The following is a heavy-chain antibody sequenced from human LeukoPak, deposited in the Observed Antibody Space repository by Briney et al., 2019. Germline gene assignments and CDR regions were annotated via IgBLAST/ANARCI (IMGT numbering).Heavy chain of an antibody. J-gene: IGHJ4*02. CDR1: GYTFTSYY. V-gene: IGHV1-46*01. CDR3: ARVNNWVAVGRRYFDY. Sequence: ASVKVSCTASGYTFTSYYMHWVRQAPGQGLEWMGIINPSGGSTSYAQKFQGRVTMTRDMSTSTVYMELSSLRSEDTAVYYCARVNNWVAVGRRYFDYWGQGTLVTVSS. CDR2: INPSGGST. D-gene: IGHD6-19*01.